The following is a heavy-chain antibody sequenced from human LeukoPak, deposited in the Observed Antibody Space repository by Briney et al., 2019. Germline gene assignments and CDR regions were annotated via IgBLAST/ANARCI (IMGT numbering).Heavy chain of an antibody. J-gene: IGHJ4*02. CDR2: IYYSGST. CDR1: GGSISSYY. V-gene: IGHV4-59*08. Sequence: SETLSLTCTVSGGSISSYYWSWIRQPPGKGLEWIGYIYYSGSTNYNPSLESRVTMSVDTSKNQFSLKLRSVTAADTAVYYCARLSSSSWYYFDYWGQGTLVTVSS. CDR3: ARLSSSSWYYFDY. D-gene: IGHD6-13*01.